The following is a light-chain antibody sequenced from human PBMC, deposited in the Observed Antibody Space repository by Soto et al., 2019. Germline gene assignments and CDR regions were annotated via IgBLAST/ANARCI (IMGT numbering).Light chain of an antibody. Sequence: DIQLIQSRPPVSASVGDRDTITYGVSQGISTYLNCYRHKPGEVPNILIYRVFNLQSGLPSRFSGSGSGTDFTLTISSLKTEDVAAYYGQKYNSAPLTFGGGTKVDIK. CDR2: RVF. J-gene: IGKJ4*01. V-gene: IGKV1-27*01. CDR3: QKYNSAPLT. CDR1: QGISTY.